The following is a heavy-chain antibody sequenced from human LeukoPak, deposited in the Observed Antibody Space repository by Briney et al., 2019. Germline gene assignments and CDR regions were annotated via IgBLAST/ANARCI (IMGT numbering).Heavy chain of an antibody. D-gene: IGHD1-1*01. CDR1: GGTFSSYA. V-gene: IGHV1-69*01. J-gene: IGHJ3*02. CDR2: IIPIFGTA. CDR3: ARNWNDAFDAFDI. Sequence: SVKVSCKASGGTFSSYAISWVRQAPGQGLEWMGGIIPIFGTANYAQKFQGRVTITADESTSTAYMELSSLRSEDTAVYYCARNWNDAFDAFDIWGQGTMVTVSS.